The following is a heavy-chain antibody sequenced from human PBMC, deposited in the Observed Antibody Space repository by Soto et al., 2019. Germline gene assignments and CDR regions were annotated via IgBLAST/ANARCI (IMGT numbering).Heavy chain of an antibody. J-gene: IGHJ5*02. V-gene: IGHV4-30-4*02. D-gene: IGHD2-15*01. Sequence: SSETLSLTCTVSGDSISGGASFWSWIRQPPGKGLEWIANVYYSGSSYYNPSLKSRLTISVDTTKNQFSLQLSSVTAADTAVYYCARFGCSGGSCQSWFDPWGQGTLVTVSS. CDR1: GDSISGGASF. CDR3: ARFGCSGGSCQSWFDP. CDR2: VYYSGSS.